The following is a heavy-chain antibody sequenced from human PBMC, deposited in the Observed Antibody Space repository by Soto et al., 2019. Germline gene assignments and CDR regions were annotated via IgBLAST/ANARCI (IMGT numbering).Heavy chain of an antibody. CDR1: GASIISSNW. V-gene: IGHV4-4*02. J-gene: IGHJ4*02. CDR2: MHHSGSS. CDR3: ARMFYDYGPLDF. Sequence: QVQLQESGPGLVKPSGTLSLTCAVSGASIISSNWWSWVRQPPGKGLEWIGEMHHSGSSNYNPSLKRRVTISIDKSKNQFSLRLTSVTAADTAVYSCARMFYDYGPLDFWGQGTLVTVSS. D-gene: IGHD4-17*01.